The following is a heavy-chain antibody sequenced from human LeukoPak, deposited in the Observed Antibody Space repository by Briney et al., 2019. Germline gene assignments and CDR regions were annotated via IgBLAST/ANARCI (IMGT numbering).Heavy chain of an antibody. Sequence: ASVEVSCKASGYTFTSYGISWVRQAPGQGLEWMGWISAYNGNTNYAQKLQGRVTMTTDSSTSTAYMELRSLRSDDTAVYYCARDLRAELSHLSEPDYWGQGTLVTVSS. CDR3: ARDLRAELSHLSEPDY. CDR2: ISAYNGNT. CDR1: GYTFTSYG. J-gene: IGHJ4*02. V-gene: IGHV1-18*01. D-gene: IGHD2/OR15-2a*01.